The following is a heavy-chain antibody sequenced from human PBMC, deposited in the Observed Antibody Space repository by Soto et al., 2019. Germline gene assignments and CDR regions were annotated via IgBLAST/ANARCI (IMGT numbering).Heavy chain of an antibody. J-gene: IGHJ4*02. Sequence: SETLSLTCAVSGGSISSGGYSWSWIRQPPGKGLEWIGYIYHSGSTYYNPSLKSRVTISVDRSKNQFSLKLSSVTAADTAVYYCASSFSGYNYYFDYWGQGTLVTVSS. D-gene: IGHD3-22*01. CDR1: GGSISSGGYS. CDR3: ASSFSGYNYYFDY. CDR2: IYHSGST. V-gene: IGHV4-30-2*01.